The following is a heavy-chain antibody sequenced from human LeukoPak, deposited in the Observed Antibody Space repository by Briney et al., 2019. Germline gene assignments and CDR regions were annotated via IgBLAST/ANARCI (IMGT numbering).Heavy chain of an antibody. CDR3: ARFNYYDSSGYYYVDAFDI. J-gene: IGHJ3*02. V-gene: IGHV3-53*01. Sequence: SLRLSCAASGFTPSSNYMSGVRQAPRKGLEWVSVIFISGSTYYADSVKGRFTISRDNSKNTLYLQMNSLRAEDTAVYYCARFNYYDSSGYYYVDAFDIWGQGTMVTASS. CDR2: IFISGST. D-gene: IGHD3-22*01. CDR1: GFTPSSNY.